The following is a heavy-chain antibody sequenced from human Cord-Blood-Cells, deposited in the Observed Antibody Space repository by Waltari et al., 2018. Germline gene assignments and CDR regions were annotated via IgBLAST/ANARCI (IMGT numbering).Heavy chain of an antibody. J-gene: IGHJ2*01. D-gene: IGHD1-20*01. CDR1: GYRFTSYW. CDR2: IYPGDSDT. Sequence: EVQLVQSGAEVKKPGESLKISCKGSGYRFTSYWFGWVRQMPGKGLEWMGIIYPGDSDTRDSPSFQGQVTISADKSISTAYLQWSSLKASDTAMYYCARRKVTGTSGWYFDLWGRGTLVTVSS. CDR3: ARRKVTGTSGWYFDL. V-gene: IGHV5-51*01.